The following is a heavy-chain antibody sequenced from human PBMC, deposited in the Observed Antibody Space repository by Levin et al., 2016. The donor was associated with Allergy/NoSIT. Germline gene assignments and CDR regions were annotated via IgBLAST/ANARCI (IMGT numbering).Heavy chain of an antibody. Sequence: WIRQPPGRGWSGYSAISGSGGSTYYADSVKGRFTISRDNSKNTLYLQMNSLKTEDTAVYYCTTYYDSSGYADYWGQGTLVTV. D-gene: IGHD3-22*01. CDR3: TTYYDSSGYADY. CDR2: ISGSGGST. V-gene: IGHV3-23*01. J-gene: IGHJ4*02.